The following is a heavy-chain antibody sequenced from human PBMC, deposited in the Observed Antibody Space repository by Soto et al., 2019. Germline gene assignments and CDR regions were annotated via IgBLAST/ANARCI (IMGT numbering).Heavy chain of an antibody. J-gene: IGHJ6*02. V-gene: IGHV1-69*13. Sequence: SVKVSCKASGGTFSSYAISWVRQAPGQGLEWMGGIIPIFGTANYAQKFQGRVTITADESTSTAYMELSSLRSEDTAVYYCARGRPFTWNPDYYYGMDVWGQGTTVTVSS. D-gene: IGHD1-1*01. CDR2: IIPIFGTA. CDR3: ARGRPFTWNPDYYYGMDV. CDR1: GGTFSSYA.